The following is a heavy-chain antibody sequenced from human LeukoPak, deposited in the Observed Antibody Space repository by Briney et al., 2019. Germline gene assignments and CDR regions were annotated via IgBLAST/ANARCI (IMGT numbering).Heavy chain of an antibody. J-gene: IGHJ5*02. Sequence: QPGRSLRLSCAASGFTFSSYGMHWVRQAPGKRLEWVAVISYDGSNKYYADSVKGRSTTPTDNTKTTRYLQTPSLRAEHTAVYYCAKGWDLWGQGTPVTASS. CDR1: GFTFSSYG. CDR3: AKGWDL. V-gene: IGHV3-30*18. CDR2: ISYDGSNK.